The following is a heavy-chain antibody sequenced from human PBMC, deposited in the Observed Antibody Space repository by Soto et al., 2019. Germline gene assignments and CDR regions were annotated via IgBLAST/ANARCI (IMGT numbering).Heavy chain of an antibody. CDR2: IDPSDSYT. D-gene: IGHD3-3*01. Sequence: LGESLKISCKGSGYSFSSYWITWVRQMPGKGLERMGRIDPSDSYTNYSPSFQGHVTISADKSISTAYLQWSSLKASDTAMYYCARQAIFGVIIIAFDIWGQGTMVTVSS. V-gene: IGHV5-10-1*01. CDR1: GYSFSSYW. CDR3: ARQAIFGVIIIAFDI. J-gene: IGHJ3*02.